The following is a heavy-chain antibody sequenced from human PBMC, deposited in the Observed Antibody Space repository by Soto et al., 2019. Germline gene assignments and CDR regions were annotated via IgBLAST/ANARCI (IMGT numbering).Heavy chain of an antibody. CDR1: GFTFSSYA. CDR3: AKGSSWLEWFYFDY. D-gene: IGHD6-13*01. Sequence: GGSLRLSCAASGFTFSSYAMSWVRQAPGKGLEWVSAISGSGGSTYYEDSVKGRFTHSRDNAKNTLYLQMNSLRAEDTAVYYCAKGSSWLEWFYFDYWGQGTLVTVSS. V-gene: IGHV3-23*01. J-gene: IGHJ4*02. CDR2: ISGSGGST.